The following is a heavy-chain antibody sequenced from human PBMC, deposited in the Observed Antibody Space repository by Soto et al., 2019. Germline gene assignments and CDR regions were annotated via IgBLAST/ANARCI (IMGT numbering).Heavy chain of an antibody. V-gene: IGHV3-23*01. J-gene: IGHJ6*02. CDR3: AKDTFGDSGYDLSYYYYGMEV. CDR1: GFTFSSYA. Sequence: PGGSLRLSCAASGFTFSSYAMSWVRQAPGKGLEWVSAISGSGGSTYYADSVKGRFTISRDNSKNTLYLQMNSLRAEDTAVYYCAKDTFGDSGYDLSYYYYGMEVWGQGTTVTVSS. CDR2: ISGSGGST. D-gene: IGHD5-12*01.